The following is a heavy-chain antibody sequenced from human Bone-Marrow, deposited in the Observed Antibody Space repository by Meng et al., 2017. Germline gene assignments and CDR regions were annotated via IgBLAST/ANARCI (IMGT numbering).Heavy chain of an antibody. J-gene: IGHJ4*02. CDR3: ARDRGYYYDSSGYYRDY. D-gene: IGHD3-22*01. CDR2: IKQDGSEK. V-gene: IGHV3-7*01. CDR1: GGSFSGYY. Sequence: ETLSLTCAVYGGSFSGYYWSWVRQAPGKGLEWVANIKQDGSEKYYVDSVKGRFTISRDNAKNSLYLQMNSLRAEDTAVYYCARDRGYYYDSSGYYRDYWGQGTLVTVSS.